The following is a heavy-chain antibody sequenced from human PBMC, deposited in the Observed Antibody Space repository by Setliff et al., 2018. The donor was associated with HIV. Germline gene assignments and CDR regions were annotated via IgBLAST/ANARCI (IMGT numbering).Heavy chain of an antibody. D-gene: IGHD5-12*01. CDR3: ARERWLRSHYYYYMDV. CDR2: IYSGGST. Sequence: GGSLRLSCAASGFTLSTYWMTWVRQAPGKGLEWVSVIYSGGSTYCADSVKGRFTISRDNSKNTLYLQVNSLRAEDTAVYYCARERWLRSHYYYYMDVWGKGTTVTVSS. J-gene: IGHJ6*03. V-gene: IGHV3-53*01. CDR1: GFTLSTYW.